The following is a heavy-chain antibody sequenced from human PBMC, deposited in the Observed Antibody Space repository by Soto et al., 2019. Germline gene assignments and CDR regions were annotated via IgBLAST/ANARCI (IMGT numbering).Heavy chain of an antibody. CDR2: IYTSGST. V-gene: IGHV4-4*07. Sequence: SETLSLTCTVSGGSISSYYWSWIRQPAGKGLEWIGRIYTSGSTNYNPSLKSRVTMSVDTSKNQFSLKLSSVTAADTAVYYCARADGTYYDILTGNYYYYYGMDVWGQGTTVTVSS. J-gene: IGHJ6*02. CDR3: ARADGTYYDILTGNYYYYYGMDV. D-gene: IGHD3-9*01. CDR1: GGSISSYY.